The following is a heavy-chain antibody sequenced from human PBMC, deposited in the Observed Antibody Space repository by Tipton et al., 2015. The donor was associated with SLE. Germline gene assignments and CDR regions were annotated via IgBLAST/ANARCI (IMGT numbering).Heavy chain of an antibody. Sequence: QSGAEVKKPGSSVKVSCKASGGTFSSYAISWVRQAPGQGLEWMGGVIPIFGTADYAQKFQGRVTITADESTSTAYMELSSLRSEDTAVYYCARLVGATTGASFDYWGQGTLVTVSS. V-gene: IGHV1-69*01. CDR2: VIPIFGTA. CDR3: ARLVGATTGASFDY. J-gene: IGHJ4*02. D-gene: IGHD1-26*01. CDR1: GGTFSSYA.